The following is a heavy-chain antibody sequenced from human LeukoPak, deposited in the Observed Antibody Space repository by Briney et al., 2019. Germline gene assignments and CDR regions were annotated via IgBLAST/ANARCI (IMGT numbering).Heavy chain of an antibody. D-gene: IGHD4-11*01. V-gene: IGHV4-4*08. CDR3: ASEDTADYKGRFDH. J-gene: IGHJ4*02. CDR2: IYEGIP. CDR1: GGSINSRF. Sequence: SETLSLTFSVSGGSINSRFWAWIRQPPGKGLEWIGYIYEGIPTYNPSLKCRVTISADTSNSQYSLKLNSVTAADTAVYYCASEDTADYKGRFDHWGQGTLVTVSS.